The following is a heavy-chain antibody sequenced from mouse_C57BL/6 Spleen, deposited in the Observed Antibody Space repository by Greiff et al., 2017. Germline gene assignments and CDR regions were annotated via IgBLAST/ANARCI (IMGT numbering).Heavy chain of an antibody. Sequence: VQLQQSGAELVKPGASVKLSCKASGYTFTEYTIHWVKQRSGQGLEWIGWFYPGSGSIKYNEKFKDKATLTADKSSSTVYMELSRLTSEDSAVYFCARHEYDYYDYDETGYYFDYWGQGTTLTVSS. V-gene: IGHV1-62-2*01. CDR1: GYTFTEYT. D-gene: IGHD2-4*01. CDR2: FYPGSGSI. CDR3: ARHEYDYYDYDETGYYFDY. J-gene: IGHJ2*01.